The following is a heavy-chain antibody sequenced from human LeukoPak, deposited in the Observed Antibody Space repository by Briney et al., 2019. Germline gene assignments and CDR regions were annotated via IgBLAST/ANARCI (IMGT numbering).Heavy chain of an antibody. CDR2: IYYGEST. J-gene: IGHJ4*02. V-gene: IGHV4-39*07. CDR3: ASTDSRYYDSSGIFDY. Sequence: SETLSLTCTVSGGSISSSSYYWGWIRQPPGKGLEWIGSIYYGESTYYNPSLKSRVTISVDTSKNQLSLKLSSVTAADTAVFYCASTDSRYYDSSGIFDYWGQGTLVTVSS. D-gene: IGHD3-22*01. CDR1: GGSISSSSYY.